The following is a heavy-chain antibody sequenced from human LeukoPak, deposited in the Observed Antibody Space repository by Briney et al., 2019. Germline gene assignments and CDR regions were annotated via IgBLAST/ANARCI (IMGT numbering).Heavy chain of an antibody. D-gene: IGHD3-22*01. Sequence: ELKKPGASVKVSCKASGYTFSSYAMNWVRQAPGQGLEWMGWIDTNTGSPTYAQGLTGRFVFSLDTSVSTAFLQINSLKAEDTALYYCVRGIDTTGYFNYWGQGTLVTVSS. CDR2: IDTNTGSP. CDR1: GYTFSSYA. CDR3: VRGIDTTGYFNY. J-gene: IGHJ4*02. V-gene: IGHV7-4-1*02.